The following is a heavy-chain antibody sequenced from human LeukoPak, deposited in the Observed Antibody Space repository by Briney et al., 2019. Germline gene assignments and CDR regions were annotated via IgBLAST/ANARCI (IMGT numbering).Heavy chain of an antibody. CDR1: GLTVSSNY. Sequence: GGSVRLSCAASGLTVSSNYMSWVRQAPGKGLEWVSVIYRSGSTYYADSVKGRFTISRGDSKNTLYLQMNSLRAEDTAVYYCARTGDGDSYIGAFDIWGQGTMVTVSS. J-gene: IGHJ3*02. D-gene: IGHD4-17*01. V-gene: IGHV3-53*01. CDR3: ARTGDGDSYIGAFDI. CDR2: IYRSGST.